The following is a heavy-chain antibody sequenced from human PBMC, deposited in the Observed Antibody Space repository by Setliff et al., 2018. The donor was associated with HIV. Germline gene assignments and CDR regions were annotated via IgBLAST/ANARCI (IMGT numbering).Heavy chain of an antibody. D-gene: IGHD2-21*01. CDR2: IYTSGST. Sequence: SETLSLTCTVSGGSISSGSYYWSWIRQPAGKGLEWIGHIYTSGSTNYNPSLKSRVTISVDTSKNQFSLKLSSVTAADTAVYYCARSLWLGDIQHWGQGTLVTVSS. CDR1: GGSISSGSYY. CDR3: ARSLWLGDIQH. J-gene: IGHJ1*01. V-gene: IGHV4-61*09.